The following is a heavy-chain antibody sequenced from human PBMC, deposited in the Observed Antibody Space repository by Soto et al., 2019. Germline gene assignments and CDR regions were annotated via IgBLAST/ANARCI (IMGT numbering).Heavy chain of an antibody. J-gene: IGHJ4*02. CDR2: ISYDGSNK. V-gene: IGHV3-30*18. CDR1: GFTFSSYG. Sequence: PGGSLRLSCAASGFTFSSYGMHWVRQAPGKGLEWVAVISYDGSNKYYADSVKGRFTISRDNSKNTLYLQMNSLRAEDTAVYYCAKQAPEASSNFDYWGQGTLVTVPQ. CDR3: AKQAPEASSNFDY.